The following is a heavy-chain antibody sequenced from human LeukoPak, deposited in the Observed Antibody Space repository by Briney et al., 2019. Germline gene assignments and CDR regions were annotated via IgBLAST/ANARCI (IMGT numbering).Heavy chain of an antibody. J-gene: IGHJ3*02. CDR2: IYHSGST. CDR1: GYSISSGYY. V-gene: IGHV4-38-2*01. Sequence: SETLSLTCAVFGYSISSGYYWGWIRQPPGKGLEWIGSIYHSGSTYYNPSLKSRVTISVDTSKNQFSLKLSSVTAADTAVYYCARRHQNDAFDIWGQGTMVTVSS. CDR3: ARRHQNDAFDI.